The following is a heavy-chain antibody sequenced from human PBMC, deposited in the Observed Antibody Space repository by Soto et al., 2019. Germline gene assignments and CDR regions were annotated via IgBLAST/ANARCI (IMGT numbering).Heavy chain of an antibody. CDR1: GFTFSNYG. CDR2: ILNDGSNR. V-gene: IGHV3-33*01. Sequence: QVQLVESGGGVVQPGRSLRLSCAASGFTFSNYGMHWVRQAPGKGLEWVAVILNDGSNRYHADSVKDRFTISRDNSKNRLYLEMNSLRAADTAVYYCARDDEYSGNGMDVWGQGTTVTVS. J-gene: IGHJ6*02. D-gene: IGHD3-10*01. CDR3: ARDDEYSGNGMDV.